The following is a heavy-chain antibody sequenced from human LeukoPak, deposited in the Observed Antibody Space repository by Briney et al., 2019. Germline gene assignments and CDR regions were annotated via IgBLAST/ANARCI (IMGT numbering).Heavy chain of an antibody. CDR3: ARLGGYSSSPNHYYYYYMDV. D-gene: IGHD6-6*01. CDR2: IYPGDSDT. CDR1: GYRFTSYW. J-gene: IGHJ6*03. Sequence: GESLKISCKGSGYRFTSYWIGWVRQMPGKGLEWMGIIYPGDSDTRYSPSFQGQVTISADKSISTAYLQWSSLKASDTAMYYCARLGGYSSSPNHYYYYYMDVWGKGTTVTVSS. V-gene: IGHV5-51*01.